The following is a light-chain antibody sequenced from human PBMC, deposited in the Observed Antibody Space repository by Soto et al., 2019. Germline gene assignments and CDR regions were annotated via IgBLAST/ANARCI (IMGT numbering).Light chain of an antibody. J-gene: IGLJ2*01. CDR3: QSYDSSLSAVV. Sequence: QAVVTQPPSVSGAPGQTVSISCTGSSSNIGAHYDVHWYQHLPGTAPKLLIYGNINRPSGVPDRLSGSKSGTSASLAITGLQAEDEADYYCQSYDSSLSAVVFGGGTKLTVL. CDR2: GNI. CDR1: SSNIGAHYD. V-gene: IGLV1-40*01.